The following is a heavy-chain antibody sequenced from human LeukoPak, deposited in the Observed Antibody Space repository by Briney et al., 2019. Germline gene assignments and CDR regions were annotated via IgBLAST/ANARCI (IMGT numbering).Heavy chain of an antibody. J-gene: IGHJ3*02. CDR1: GGSFSGYY. CDR2: INHSGST. CDR3: ARGVLVRGSLNSLPGFDI. Sequence: SETLSLTCAVYGGSFSGYYWSWIRQPPGKGLEWIGEINHSGSTNYNPSLKSRVTISVDTSKNQFSLHLKSVTPADTALYYCARGVLVRGSLNSLPGFDIWGQGTMVTVSS. V-gene: IGHV4-34*01. D-gene: IGHD3-10*01.